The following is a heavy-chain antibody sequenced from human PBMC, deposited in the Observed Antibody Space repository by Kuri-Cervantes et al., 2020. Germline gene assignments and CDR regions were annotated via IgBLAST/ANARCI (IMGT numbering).Heavy chain of an antibody. CDR1: GYTFTSYD. CDR3: VKAKESFYDSSPDY. J-gene: IGHJ4*02. Sequence: ASVKVSCKASGYTFTSYDINWVRQATGQGLEWMGWMNPNSGNTGYAQKFQGRVTMTRNTSISTAYMELSSLRSEDTAVYYCVKAKESFYDSSPDYWGQGTLVTVSS. V-gene: IGHV1-8*01. CDR2: MNPNSGNT. D-gene: IGHD3-22*01.